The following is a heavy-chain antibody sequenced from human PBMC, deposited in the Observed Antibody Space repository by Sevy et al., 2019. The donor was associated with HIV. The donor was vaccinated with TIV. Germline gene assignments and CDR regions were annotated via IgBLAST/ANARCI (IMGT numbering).Heavy chain of an antibody. CDR1: GGSFSGYY. Sequence: SETLSLTCAVYGGSFSGYYWSWIRQPPGKGLEWIGEINHSGSTNYNPSLKSRVTISVDTSKNQFSLKLSSVTAADTAVDYCERAPHYYGSGAFDYWGQGTLVTVSS. CDR2: INHSGST. V-gene: IGHV4-34*01. CDR3: ERAPHYYGSGAFDY. D-gene: IGHD3-10*01. J-gene: IGHJ4*02.